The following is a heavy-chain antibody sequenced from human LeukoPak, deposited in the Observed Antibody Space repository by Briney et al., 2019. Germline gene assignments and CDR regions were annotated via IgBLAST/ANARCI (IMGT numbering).Heavy chain of an antibody. CDR3: AREVEMPAYYYYYMDV. CDR1: GGSISSYY. Sequence: SSETLSLTCSVSGGSISSYYWSWIRQPAGKGLEWIGRIYTSGSTNYNPSLKSRVTMSVDTSKNQISLKLSSVTAADTAVYYCAREVEMPAYYYYYMDVWGKGTTVTISS. V-gene: IGHV4-4*07. J-gene: IGHJ6*03. CDR2: IYTSGST. D-gene: IGHD5-24*01.